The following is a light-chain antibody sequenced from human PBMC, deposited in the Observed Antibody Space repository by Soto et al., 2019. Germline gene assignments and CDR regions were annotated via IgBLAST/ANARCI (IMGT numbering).Light chain of an antibody. CDR1: SSDVGGYDY. J-gene: IGLJ3*02. CDR2: EVS. CDR3: NSYTSSSTWV. Sequence: SVLTQPASVSGSPGQSITISCTGTSSDVGGYDYVSWYQQHPGKAPKLMIYEVSNRPSGVSNRFSGSKSGNTASLTISGLQAEDEADYYCNSYTSSSTWVFGGGTKLTVL. V-gene: IGLV2-14*01.